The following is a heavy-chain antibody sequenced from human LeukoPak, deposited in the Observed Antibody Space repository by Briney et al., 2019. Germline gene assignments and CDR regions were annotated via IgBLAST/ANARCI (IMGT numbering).Heavy chain of an antibody. D-gene: IGHD5-24*01. Sequence: PSETLSLTCTVSGGSISSSSYYWGWIRQPPGKGLEWIGSIYYSGSTYYNPSLKSRVTISVDTSKNQFSLKLSSVTAADTAVYYCARDRRDGYPTSAFDYWGQGTLVTVSS. CDR3: ARDRRDGYPTSAFDY. J-gene: IGHJ4*02. CDR2: IYYSGST. CDR1: GGSISSSSYY. V-gene: IGHV4-39*07.